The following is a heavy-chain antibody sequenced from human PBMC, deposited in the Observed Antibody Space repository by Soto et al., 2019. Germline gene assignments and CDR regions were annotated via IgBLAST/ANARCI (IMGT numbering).Heavy chain of an antibody. CDR2: IDYSGNT. J-gene: IGHJ5*01. V-gene: IGHV4-39*02. Sequence: SETLSLTCTVSGGSISSSSYYWGWIRQSPGKGLEWIGSIDYSGNTYYNPSLKSRVTISVDTSKSQFSLKLSSVTAADTAVYYCAREYCTCRTCYQTYNWFYSWGQGTLVTVSS. CDR1: GGSISSSSYY. D-gene: IGHD2-2*01. CDR3: AREYCTCRTCYQTYNWFYS.